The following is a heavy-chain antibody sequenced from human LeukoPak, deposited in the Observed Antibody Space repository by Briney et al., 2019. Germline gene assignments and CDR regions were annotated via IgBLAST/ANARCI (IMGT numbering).Heavy chain of an antibody. D-gene: IGHD4-23*01. CDR3: ARVDPLLTPCRYFDL. CDR1: GYTFTGYY. J-gene: IGHJ2*01. Sequence: ASVKVSCKASGYTFTGYYMHWVRQAPGQGLEWMGWINPNSGGTNYAQKFQGRVTMTRDTSISTAYMELSRLRSDDTAVYYCARVDPLLTPCRYFDLWGRGTLVTVSS. V-gene: IGHV1-2*02. CDR2: INPNSGGT.